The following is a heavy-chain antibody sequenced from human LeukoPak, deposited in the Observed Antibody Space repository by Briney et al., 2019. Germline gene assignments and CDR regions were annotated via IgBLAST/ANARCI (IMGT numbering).Heavy chain of an antibody. CDR2: IYPGVSDT. CDR3: ARPFSGYDLEY. D-gene: IGHD5-12*01. V-gene: IGHV5-51*01. CDR1: GYRFTSYW. Sequence: GESLKISCKCSGYRFTSYWIGWVRQMPGKGLEWMGIIYPGVSDTRYSPPFQGQVTLSADKSISTAYLQWSSLKASDTAMYYCARPFSGYDLEYWGQGTLVTVSS. J-gene: IGHJ4*02.